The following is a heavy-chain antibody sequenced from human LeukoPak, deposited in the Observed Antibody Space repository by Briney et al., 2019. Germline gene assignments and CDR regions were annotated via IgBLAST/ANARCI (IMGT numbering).Heavy chain of an antibody. Sequence: GGSLRLSCAASGFTLITYWMTWVRQAPGKGLEWVANINQDGSEKYYVGSVKGRFTISRDDARNSLYLQMNSLRAEDTAVYYCAKLYDYWGQGTLVTVSS. CDR2: INQDGSEK. CDR3: AKLYDY. D-gene: IGHD3-10*01. V-gene: IGHV3-7*01. CDR1: GFTLITYW. J-gene: IGHJ4*02.